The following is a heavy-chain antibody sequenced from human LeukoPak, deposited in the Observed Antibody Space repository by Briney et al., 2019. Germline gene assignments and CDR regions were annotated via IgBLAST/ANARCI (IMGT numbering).Heavy chain of an antibody. D-gene: IGHD3-22*01. J-gene: IGHJ4*02. Sequence: ASVKVSCKASGYTFTSYYMHWVRQAPGQGLEWMGIINPSGGSTSYAQKFQGRVTMTRDTSTSTAYMELSSLRSEDTAVYYCARSLLDYDSSGYPGYWGQGTLVTVSS. CDR3: ARSLLDYDSSGYPGY. V-gene: IGHV1-46*01. CDR2: INPSGGST. CDR1: GYTFTSYY.